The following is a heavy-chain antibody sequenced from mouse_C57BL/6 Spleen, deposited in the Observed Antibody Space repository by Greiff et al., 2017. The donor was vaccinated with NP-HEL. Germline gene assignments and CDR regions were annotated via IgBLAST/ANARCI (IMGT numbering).Heavy chain of an antibody. Sequence: EVQLQQSGPELVKPGASVKISCKASGYTFTDYYMNWVKQSHGKSLEWIGDINPNNGGTSYNQKFKGKATLTVDKSSSTAYMELRSLTSEDSAVYYCARSSTTVVAPDYWGQSTTLTVSS. V-gene: IGHV1-26*01. CDR1: GYTFTDYY. D-gene: IGHD1-1*01. J-gene: IGHJ2*01. CDR2: INPNNGGT. CDR3: ARSSTTVVAPDY.